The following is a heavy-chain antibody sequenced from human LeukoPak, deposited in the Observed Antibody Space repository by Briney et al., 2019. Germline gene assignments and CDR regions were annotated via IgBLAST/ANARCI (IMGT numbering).Heavy chain of an antibody. V-gene: IGHV1-2*02. CDR3: ARVEGAATYDFWSGSYYFDY. CDR1: GYTFTGYY. CDR2: INPNSGGT. J-gene: IGHJ4*02. Sequence: GASVKVSCKASGYTFTGYYMHWVRQAPGQGLEWMGWINPNSGGTNYAQKFQGRVTMTRDTSISAAYMELSRLRSDDTAVYYCARVEGAATYDFWSGSYYFDYWGQGTLVTVSS. D-gene: IGHD3-3*01.